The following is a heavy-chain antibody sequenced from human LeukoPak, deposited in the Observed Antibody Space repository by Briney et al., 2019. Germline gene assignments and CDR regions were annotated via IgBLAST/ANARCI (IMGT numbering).Heavy chain of an antibody. V-gene: IGHV4-59*08. Sequence: PSETLSLTCTVSGGSIRSYYWGWIRQPPGKGLEWIGYIYYSGSTNYNPSLKSRVTISVDTSKNQFSLKLSSVTAADTAVYYCARLYRDRYFDYWGQGTLVTVSS. J-gene: IGHJ4*02. CDR2: IYYSGST. CDR3: ARLYRDRYFDY. CDR1: GGSIRSYY. D-gene: IGHD4-17*01.